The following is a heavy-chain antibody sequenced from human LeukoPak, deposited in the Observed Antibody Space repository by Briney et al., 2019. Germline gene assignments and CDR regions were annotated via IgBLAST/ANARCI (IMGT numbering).Heavy chain of an antibody. D-gene: IGHD3-10*01. CDR1: GGSISSASYY. Sequence: ETLSLTRTVSGGSISSASYYMSWVRQAPGKGLEWVSVIYSGGSTYYADSVKGRFTISRDNSKNTLYLQMNSLRAEDTAVYYCASPYGSGSRDYWGQGTLVTVSS. J-gene: IGHJ4*02. CDR2: IYSGGST. CDR3: ASPYGSGSRDY. V-gene: IGHV3-53*01.